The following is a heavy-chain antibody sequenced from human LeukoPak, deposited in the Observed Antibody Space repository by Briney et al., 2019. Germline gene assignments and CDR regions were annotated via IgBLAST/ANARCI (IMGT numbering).Heavy chain of an antibody. D-gene: IGHD3-16*01. CDR2: ISSSGSTI. CDR3: AATPVARGSFGRGRDDAFDI. Sequence: GGSLRLSCAASGFTFSSYSMNWVRQAPGKGLEWVSYISSSGSTIYYADSVKGRFTISRDNAKNSLYLQMNSLRAEDTAVYYCAATPVARGSFGRGRDDAFDIWGQGTMVTVSS. CDR1: GFTFSSYS. J-gene: IGHJ3*02. V-gene: IGHV3-48*04.